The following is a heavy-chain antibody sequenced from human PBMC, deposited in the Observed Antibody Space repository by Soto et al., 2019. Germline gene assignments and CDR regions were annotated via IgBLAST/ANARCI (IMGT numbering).Heavy chain of an antibody. V-gene: IGHV4-31*03. CDR1: CGSIRSGGYY. J-gene: IGHJ4*02. D-gene: IGHD3-10*01. CDR3: AREFKGSGGIDY. CDR2: IYYSGST. Sequence: QVQLQESGPGLVKPSQTLSLTCTVSCGSIRSGGYYWSWIRQHPGKGLEWIGYIYYSGSTYYNPSLKSRVTISVDTSKNQFSLKLSSVTAADTAVYYCAREFKGSGGIDYWGQGTLVTVSS.